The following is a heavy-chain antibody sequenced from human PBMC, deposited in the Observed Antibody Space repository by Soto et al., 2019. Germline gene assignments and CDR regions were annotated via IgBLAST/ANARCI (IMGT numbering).Heavy chain of an antibody. D-gene: IGHD6-19*01. V-gene: IGHV2-5*02. Sequence: QITLKESGPTLVKPTQTLTLTCTFSGFSLSTIGVGVGWVRQPPGKALEWLALIYWDDDKRYSPPLKSRLAITKDTSNNQVVLTMTNMDPVDTATYYCAHRIRSGWLGWFDPWGQGTLVTVSS. CDR3: AHRIRSGWLGWFDP. CDR1: GFSLSTIGVG. J-gene: IGHJ5*02. CDR2: IYWDDDK.